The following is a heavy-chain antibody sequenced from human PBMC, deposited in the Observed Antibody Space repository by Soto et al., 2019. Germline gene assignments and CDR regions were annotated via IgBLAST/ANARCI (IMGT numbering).Heavy chain of an antibody. V-gene: IGHV3-21*01. CDR1: GFTFSSYS. D-gene: IGHD6-19*01. CDR2: ISSSSSYI. CDR3: ARELPSGWLFDY. J-gene: IGHJ4*02. Sequence: EVQLVESGGGLVKPGGSLRLSCAASGFTFSSYSMNWVRQAPGKGLEWVSSISSSSSYIYYADSVKGRFTISRDNAKNSLYLQMNSLRAEDTAVYYCARELPSGWLFDYWGQGTLVTVSS.